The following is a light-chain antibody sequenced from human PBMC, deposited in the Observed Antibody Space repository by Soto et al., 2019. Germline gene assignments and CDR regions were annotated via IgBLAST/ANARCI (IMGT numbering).Light chain of an antibody. Sequence: EIVMTQSPATLSVSPGERATLSCRASQSVTSNLAWYQQKPGQAPRLLIYGASARATGIPARFSGSGSGTEFTLTISSLQSEDFAVYYCKQDDNWPPTFGQGTKVEIK. J-gene: IGKJ1*01. CDR1: QSVTSN. V-gene: IGKV3-15*01. CDR2: GAS. CDR3: KQDDNWPPT.